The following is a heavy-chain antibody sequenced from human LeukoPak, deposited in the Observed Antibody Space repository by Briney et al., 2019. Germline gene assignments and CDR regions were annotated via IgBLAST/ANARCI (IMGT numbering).Heavy chain of an antibody. CDR3: ARDRYDDAFDI. V-gene: IGHV3-21*01. D-gene: IGHD2-2*01. Sequence: GGSLRLSCAASGFTFSSYSMNWVRQAPGKGLEWVSSISSSSSYIYYADSVKGRFTISGDNAKNSLYLQMNSLRAEDTAVYYCARDRYDDAFDIWGQGTMVTVSS. J-gene: IGHJ3*02. CDR1: GFTFSSYS. CDR2: ISSSSSYI.